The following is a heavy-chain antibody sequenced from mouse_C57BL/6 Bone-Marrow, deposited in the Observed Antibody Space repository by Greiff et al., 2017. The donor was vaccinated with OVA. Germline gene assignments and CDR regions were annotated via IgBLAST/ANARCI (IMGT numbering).Heavy chain of an antibody. CDR3: TEGTGLYAMDY. CDR1: GFTFSNYW. D-gene: IGHD4-1*01. V-gene: IGHV6-3*01. Sequence: EVKLEESGGGLVQPGGSMKLSCVASGFTFSNYWMNWVRQSPEKGLEWVAQIRLKSDNYATHYAESVKGRFTISRDDSKSSVYLQMNNLRAEDTGIYYCTEGTGLYAMDYWGQGTSVTVSS. CDR2: IRLKSDNYAT. J-gene: IGHJ4*01.